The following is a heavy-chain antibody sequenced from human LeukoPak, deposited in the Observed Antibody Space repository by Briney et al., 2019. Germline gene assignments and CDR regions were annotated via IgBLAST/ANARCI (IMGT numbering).Heavy chain of an antibody. V-gene: IGHV3-48*03. CDR3: AKNLNDYAGPAEYFQH. D-gene: IGHD4-17*01. J-gene: IGHJ1*01. CDR2: ISTTGSSI. CDR1: GFTFSSYE. Sequence: GGSLRLSCAASGFTFSSYEMNWVRQAPGKGLEWVSYISTTGSSIYYADSVKGRFTISRDNSKNTLYLQMNSLRAEDTAVYYCAKNLNDYAGPAEYFQHWGQGTLVTVSS.